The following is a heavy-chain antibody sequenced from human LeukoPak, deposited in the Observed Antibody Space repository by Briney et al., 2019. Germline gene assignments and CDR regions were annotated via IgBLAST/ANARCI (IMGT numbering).Heavy chain of an antibody. CDR1: GGSISSSSYY. Sequence: SETLSLTCTVSGGSISSSSYYWGWIRQPPGKGLEWIGSIYYSGSTYYNPSLKSRVTISVDTSKNQFSLKLSSVTAADTAVYYCARVLGGYCSSTSCYGHYWGQGTLVTVSS. J-gene: IGHJ4*02. CDR2: IYYSGST. CDR3: ARVLGGYCSSTSCYGHY. D-gene: IGHD2-2*01. V-gene: IGHV4-39*07.